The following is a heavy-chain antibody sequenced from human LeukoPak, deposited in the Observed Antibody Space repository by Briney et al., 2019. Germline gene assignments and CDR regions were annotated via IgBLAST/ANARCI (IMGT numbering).Heavy chain of an antibody. CDR1: GLTFRTFA. D-gene: IGHD6-13*01. CDR3: ARDPLIAAAGTAAAYYYYGIDV. CDR2: ISYDGSNK. Sequence: PGGSLRLSCAASGLTFRTFAMHWVRQAPGKGLEWVAVISYDGSNKYYADSVKGRFTISRDNSKNTLYLQMNSLRVEDTAVYYCARDPLIAAAGTAAAYYYYGIDVWGQGTTVTVSS. V-gene: IGHV3-30-3*01. J-gene: IGHJ6*02.